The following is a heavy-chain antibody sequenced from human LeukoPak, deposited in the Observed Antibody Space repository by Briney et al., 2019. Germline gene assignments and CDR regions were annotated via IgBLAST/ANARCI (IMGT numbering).Heavy chain of an antibody. D-gene: IGHD3-3*01. V-gene: IGHV3-30-3*01. Sequence: GESLRLSCAASGFXFSSYAIHWVRQAPGKGLEWVAVISYDGSNKYYADSVKGRFTISRDNSKNTLYLQMNSLRAEDTAVYYCARVPRGYYIIQFDYWGQGTLVTVSS. CDR2: ISYDGSNK. J-gene: IGHJ4*02. CDR3: ARVPRGYYIIQFDY. CDR1: GFXFSSYA.